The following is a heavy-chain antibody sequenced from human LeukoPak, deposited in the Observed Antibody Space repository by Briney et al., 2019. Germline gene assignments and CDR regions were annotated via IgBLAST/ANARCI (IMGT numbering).Heavy chain of an antibody. J-gene: IGHJ6*04. CDR3: ARMDIVVVPAASHYGMDV. CDR2: IIPIFGTA. CDR1: GGTFSSYA. D-gene: IGHD2-2*03. V-gene: IGHV1-69*13. Sequence: ASMKVSCKASGGTFSSYAISWVRQAPGQGLEWMGGIIPIFGTANYAQKFQGRVTITADESTSTAYMELSSLRSEDTAVYYCARMDIVVVPAASHYGMDVWGKGTTVTVSS.